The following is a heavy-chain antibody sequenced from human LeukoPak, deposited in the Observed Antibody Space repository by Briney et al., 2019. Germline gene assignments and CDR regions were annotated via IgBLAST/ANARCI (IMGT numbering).Heavy chain of an antibody. CDR1: GGTFSSYA. Sequence: ASVKVSCKASGGTFSSYAISWERQAPGQGLEWMGGIIPIFGTANYAQKFRGRVTITADESTSTAYMELSSLRSEDTAVYYCARALTIFGVVTPGTSFDYWGQGTLVTVSS. D-gene: IGHD3-3*01. CDR2: IIPIFGTA. J-gene: IGHJ4*02. V-gene: IGHV1-69*13. CDR3: ARALTIFGVVTPGTSFDY.